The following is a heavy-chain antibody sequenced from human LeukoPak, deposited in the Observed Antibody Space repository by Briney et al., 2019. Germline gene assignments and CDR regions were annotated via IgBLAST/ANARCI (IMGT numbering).Heavy chain of an antibody. Sequence: NSSQTLSLTCTVSGDSISSGDYYWSWIRQPAGKGLEWIGRISSSGSTNYNPSLKSRVTISVDTSKNQFSLKLSSVTAADTAVYYCAREERFGELSGPSYIFDYWGQGTLVTVSS. CDR2: ISSSGST. J-gene: IGHJ4*02. D-gene: IGHD3-10*01. CDR1: GDSISSGDYY. CDR3: AREERFGELSGPSYIFDY. V-gene: IGHV4-61*02.